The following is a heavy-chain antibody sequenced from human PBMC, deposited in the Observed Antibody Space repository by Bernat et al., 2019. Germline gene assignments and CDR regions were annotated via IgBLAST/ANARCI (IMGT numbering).Heavy chain of an antibody. V-gene: IGHV3-48*02. CDR1: GFTFSSYS. CDR3: ARHPRVSLWFGELGLDY. D-gene: IGHD3-10*01. J-gene: IGHJ4*02. CDR2: ISSSSSSTI. Sequence: EVQLVESGGGLVQPGGSLRLSCAASGFTFSSYSMNWVRQAPGKGLEWVSYISSSSSSTIYYADSVKGRFTISRDNAKNSLYLQMNSLRDEDTAVYYCARHPRVSLWFGELGLDYWGQGTLVTVSS.